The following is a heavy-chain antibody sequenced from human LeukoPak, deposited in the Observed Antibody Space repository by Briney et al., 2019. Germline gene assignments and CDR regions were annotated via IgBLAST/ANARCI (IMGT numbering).Heavy chain of an antibody. J-gene: IGHJ4*02. CDR3: ARELGGDRDY. Sequence: GRSLRLSCAASGFTFSSYSMNWVRQAPGKGLVWVSRINPDGSSTRHADSVKGRFTISRDNAKNTLYLQMDRLRAEDTAVYYCARELGGDRDYWGQGTLVIVSS. CDR2: INPDGSST. D-gene: IGHD2-21*02. CDR1: GFTFSSYS. V-gene: IGHV3-74*01.